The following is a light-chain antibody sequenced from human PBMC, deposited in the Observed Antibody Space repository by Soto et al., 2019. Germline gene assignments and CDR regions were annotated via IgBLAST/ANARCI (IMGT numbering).Light chain of an antibody. V-gene: IGLV1-44*01. CDR3: ATWDDSLKRVV. Sequence: QSVLTQPPSASGTPGQRVTISCSGSSSNIGSETVNWYQHLPGTAPKLLIYLNNQRPSGVPDRFSGSKSDTSAPLAISGLQSEDEADYYCATWDDSLKRVVFGGGTKLTVL. CDR1: SSNIGSET. CDR2: LNN. J-gene: IGLJ2*01.